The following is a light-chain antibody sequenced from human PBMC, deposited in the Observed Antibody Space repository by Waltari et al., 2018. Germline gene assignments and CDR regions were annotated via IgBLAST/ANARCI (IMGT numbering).Light chain of an antibody. V-gene: IGKV3-20*01. CDR2: GAS. CDR1: QGVSSTF. Sequence: EIVSTQSPGTLSLSQGERATLSCVASQGVSSTFFAWYQQKHGQAPRILIYGASFRAAGIPDRFSGSASGTHFTLTISRLEPEDFAVYYCQQFSTSPWTFGQGTKVEFK. CDR3: QQFSTSPWT. J-gene: IGKJ1*01.